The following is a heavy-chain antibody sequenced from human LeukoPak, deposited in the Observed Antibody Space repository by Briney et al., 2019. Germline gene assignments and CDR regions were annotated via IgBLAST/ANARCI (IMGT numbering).Heavy chain of an antibody. Sequence: GSLRLSCAASGFTFSDYYMSWIRQPPGKGLEWIGSIYYSGSTYYNPSLKSRVTISVDTSKNQFSLKLSSVTAADTAVYYCASYENLIAAAGRPYFDYWGQGTLVTVSS. CDR2: IYYSGST. CDR1: GFTFSDYY. V-gene: IGHV4-38-2*01. J-gene: IGHJ4*02. D-gene: IGHD6-13*01. CDR3: ASYENLIAAAGRPYFDY.